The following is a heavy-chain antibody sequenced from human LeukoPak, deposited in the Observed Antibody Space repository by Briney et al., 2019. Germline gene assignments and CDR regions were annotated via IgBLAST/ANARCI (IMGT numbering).Heavy chain of an antibody. V-gene: IGHV3-23*01. D-gene: IGHD4-17*01. CDR3: ANGSHGVYDY. CDR1: GFTLRNYA. J-gene: IGHJ4*02. Sequence: GGSLRLSCEASGFTLRNYAVTWARQVPGRGLEWVSSISDSGGSSHYGDSVKGRFSISRDKSKDTVYLRLNSLRAEDTAVYYCANGSHGVYDYWGQGTLVTVSS. CDR2: ISDSGGSS.